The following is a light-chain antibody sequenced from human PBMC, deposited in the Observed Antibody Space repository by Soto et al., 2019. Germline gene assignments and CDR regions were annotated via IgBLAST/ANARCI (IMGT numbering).Light chain of an antibody. CDR2: DTS. J-gene: IGKJ5*01. CDR3: QHFGSSPPVI. V-gene: IGKV3-20*01. Sequence: EFVLTQSPGTLSLSPGERATLSCRASQTLSNSFIAWYQHKPGQAPRLLVYDTSTRATGIPDRYSGSGSGTDFTLTISRLEPEDFAVYFCQHFGSSPPVIFGQGTRLEIK. CDR1: QTLSNSF.